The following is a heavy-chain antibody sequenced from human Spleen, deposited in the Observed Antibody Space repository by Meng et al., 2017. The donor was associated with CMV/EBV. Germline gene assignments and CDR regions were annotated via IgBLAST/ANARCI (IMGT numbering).Heavy chain of an antibody. V-gene: IGHV1-2*02. CDR1: GYTFTDYY. J-gene: IGHJ5*02. D-gene: IGHD2-2*01. CDR2: IHPTSGGT. Sequence: ASVKVSCKASGYTFTDYYIHWVRQAPGQGLEWMCWIHPTSGGTNYAQKFQGRVNMTRDTSISTAYMDLSRLRSDDTAVYYCARAADDIVVPAALTWTPWGQGTLVTVSS. CDR3: ARAADDIVVPAALTWTP.